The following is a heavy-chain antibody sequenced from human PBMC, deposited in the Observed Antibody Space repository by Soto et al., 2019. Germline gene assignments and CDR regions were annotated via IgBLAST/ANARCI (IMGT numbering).Heavy chain of an antibody. Sequence: SQTLSLTCAISGDGVSSNSAAWNWIRQSPSRGLERLGRTYYRSKWYNDYAVSVKSRITINPDTSKNQFSLQLNSVTPEDTAVYYCARGPYSSSWYGGLDYYYYGMDVWGQGTTVTVSS. CDR3: ARGPYSSSWYGGLDYYYYGMDV. D-gene: IGHD6-13*01. V-gene: IGHV6-1*01. J-gene: IGHJ6*02. CDR2: TYYRSKWYN. CDR1: GDGVSSNSAA.